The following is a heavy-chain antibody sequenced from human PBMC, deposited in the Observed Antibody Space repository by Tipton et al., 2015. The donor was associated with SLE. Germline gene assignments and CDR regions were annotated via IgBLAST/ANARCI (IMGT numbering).Heavy chain of an antibody. J-gene: IGHJ4*02. CDR2: IHYSGST. Sequence: GSLRLSCSVSGGSITSNIHYWGWIRQPPGKGLEWIGNIHYSGSTNYNPSLESRVAMSVDTSNDQFSLRLSSVTAADTAVYYCARDERVRGVLGYWGQGTLVTVSS. V-gene: IGHV4-39*07. D-gene: IGHD3-10*01. CDR1: GGSITSNIHY. CDR3: ARDERVRGVLGY.